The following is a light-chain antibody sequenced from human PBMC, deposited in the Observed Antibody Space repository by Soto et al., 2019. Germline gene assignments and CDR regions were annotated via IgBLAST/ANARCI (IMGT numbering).Light chain of an antibody. CDR3: QSYDSSLSGSV. CDR2: GNS. CDR1: SSNIGAGYD. Sequence: QSVLTQPPSVSGAPGQSVTISCTGSSSNIGAGYDVHWYQQLPGTAPKLLIYGNSNRPSGVPDRFSGSKSGTSASLAITGLQAEDEADYYCQSYDSSLSGSVFGGRTKLTVL. J-gene: IGLJ2*01. V-gene: IGLV1-40*01.